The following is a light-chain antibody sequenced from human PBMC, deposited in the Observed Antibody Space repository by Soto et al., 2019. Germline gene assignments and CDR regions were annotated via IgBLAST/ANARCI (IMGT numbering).Light chain of an antibody. Sequence: ETVMTQSPATLSVSPGESVTLSCRASQSISDHLAWYQQKPGQAPRLLIYGASTRAIGVPARFSGSGSGTEFTVTISSLQPEDFAVYYCQQYDDWPLTFGPGTKVDIK. CDR2: GAS. V-gene: IGKV3-15*01. CDR3: QQYDDWPLT. CDR1: QSISDH. J-gene: IGKJ3*01.